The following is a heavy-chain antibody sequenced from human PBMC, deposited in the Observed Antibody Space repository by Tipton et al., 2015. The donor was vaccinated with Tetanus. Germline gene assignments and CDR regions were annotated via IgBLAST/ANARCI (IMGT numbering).Heavy chain of an antibody. D-gene: IGHD3-10*01. CDR3: ARGIMVRGVSRFDP. Sequence: TLSLTCTVSGGSVSSGGYYWSWIRQPPGKGLEWIGYIYYSGGTNYNPSLKSRVTISVDTSKNQFSLKLSSVTAADTAVYYCARGIMVRGVSRFDPWGQGTLVTVSS. CDR2: IYYSGGT. CDR1: GGSVSSGGYY. J-gene: IGHJ5*02. V-gene: IGHV4-61*08.